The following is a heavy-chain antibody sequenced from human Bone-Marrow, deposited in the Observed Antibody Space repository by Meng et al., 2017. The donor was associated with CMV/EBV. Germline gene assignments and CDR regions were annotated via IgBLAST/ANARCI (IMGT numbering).Heavy chain of an antibody. CDR3: ARDQTRAGRFDP. J-gene: IGHJ5*02. CDR2: ISSSGSTI. V-gene: IGHV3-48*03. CDR1: GFTFSSYE. D-gene: IGHD6-19*01. Sequence: GGSLRLSCAASGFTFSSYEMNWVRQAPGKGLEWVSYISSSGSTIYYADSVKGRFTISRDNAKNSLYLQRNSLRAEDTAVYYCARDQTRAGRFDPWGQGTMVTVSS.